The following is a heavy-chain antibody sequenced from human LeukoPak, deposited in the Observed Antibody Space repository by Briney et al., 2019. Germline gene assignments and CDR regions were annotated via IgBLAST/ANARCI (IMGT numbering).Heavy chain of an antibody. CDR3: ARDPYGGTYGAFDI. CDR2: IKEDGSEK. D-gene: IGHD1-26*01. CDR1: GFSFSTYW. V-gene: IGHV3-7*01. Sequence: PGGSLRLSCAASGFSFSTYWMTWVRQSPGKGLERVANIKEDGSEKVYVDSVKGRFTISRDNAKNSLYLQMNTLRVDDSAIYCCARDPYGGTYGAFDIWGRGTMVSISS. J-gene: IGHJ3*02.